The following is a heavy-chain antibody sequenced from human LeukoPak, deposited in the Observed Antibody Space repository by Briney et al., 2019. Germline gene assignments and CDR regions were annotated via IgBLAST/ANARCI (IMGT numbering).Heavy chain of an antibody. CDR1: GFTFSSYA. V-gene: IGHV3-30*01. Sequence: GRSLRLSCAASGFTFSSYAMHWVRQAPGKGLEWVAVISYDGSNKYYADSVKGRFTISRDNSKNTLYLQMNSLRAEDTAVYYCARDRALRFGTRDYNWFDPWGQGTLVTVSS. CDR2: ISYDGSNK. CDR3: ARDRALRFGTRDYNWFDP. D-gene: IGHD3-10*01. J-gene: IGHJ5*02.